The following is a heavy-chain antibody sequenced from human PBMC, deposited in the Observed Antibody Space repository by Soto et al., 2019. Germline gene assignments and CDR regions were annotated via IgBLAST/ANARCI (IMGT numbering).Heavy chain of an antibody. CDR1: GFTFSNYE. J-gene: IGHJ5*02. CDR3: TRYRWCDA. Sequence: PGGSLRLSCTASGFTFSNYEMNWVRQAPGKGLEWVSYISSRGTVKYNADSVKGRFTISRDNAKNSLYLQMNSLRAEDTAVYYCTRYRWCDAWGQGTLVTVYS. V-gene: IGHV3-48*03. D-gene: IGHD3-16*02. CDR2: ISSRGTVK.